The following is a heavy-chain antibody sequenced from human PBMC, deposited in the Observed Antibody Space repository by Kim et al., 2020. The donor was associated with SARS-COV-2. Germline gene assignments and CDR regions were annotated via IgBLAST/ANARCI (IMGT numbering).Heavy chain of an antibody. J-gene: IGHJ5*02. D-gene: IGHD3-3*01. Sequence: SETLSLTCAVYGGSFSGYCWSWSRQRPGKGLEWVWIGNHNGSTNYNPTLKIKSPITVYAAKNKFSLKLSSVTATDAAMYDYSRAGSMASFEVIDNWFDP. V-gene: IGHV4-34*01. CDR2: GNHNGST. CDR1: GGSFSGYC. CDR3: SRAGSMASFEVIDNWFDP.